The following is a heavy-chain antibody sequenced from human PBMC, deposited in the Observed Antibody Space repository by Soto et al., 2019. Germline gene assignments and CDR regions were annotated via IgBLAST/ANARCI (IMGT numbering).Heavy chain of an antibody. CDR2: INPNSGGT. J-gene: IGHJ6*02. Sequence: ASVKVSCKASGYTFTGYYMHWVRQAPGQGLEWMGWINPNSGGTNYAQKFQGWVTMTRDTSISTANMARSMVSSDETGVYYCARGGRVVDGVDYYYCGMDVWGQGTTVTVSS. CDR3: ARGGRVVDGVDYYYCGMDV. D-gene: IGHD2-15*01. V-gene: IGHV1-2*04. CDR1: GYTFTGYY.